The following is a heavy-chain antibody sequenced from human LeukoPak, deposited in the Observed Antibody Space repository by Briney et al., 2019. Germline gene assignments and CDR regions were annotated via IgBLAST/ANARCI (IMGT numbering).Heavy chain of an antibody. J-gene: IGHJ4*02. CDR1: GYTFTCYY. D-gene: IGHD6-19*01. Sequence: ASVKVSCKSSGYTFTCYYMHGVRQPPGQGLEWMGWINPNSGGTNYAQKFQSRVTMTRDTFISTAYMEVSRVRSDDTAVYYCAVIAVGRYEDDWGQGTLVTVSS. CDR3: AVIAVGRYEDD. CDR2: INPNSGGT. V-gene: IGHV1-2*02.